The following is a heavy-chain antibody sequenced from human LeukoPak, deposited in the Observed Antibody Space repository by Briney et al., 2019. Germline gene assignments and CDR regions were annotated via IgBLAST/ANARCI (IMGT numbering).Heavy chain of an antibody. J-gene: IGHJ4*02. CDR1: GDSVSSNSAA. D-gene: IGHD3-3*01. CDR2: TYYRSKWYN. Sequence: SQTLSLTCAIPGDSVSSNSAAWNWIRQSPSRGLEWLGRTYYRSKWYNDYAVSVKSRITINPDTSKNQFSLQLNSVTPEDTAVYYCARVGLDFWSGYSSFDYWGQGTLVTVSS. CDR3: ARVGLDFWSGYSSFDY. V-gene: IGHV6-1*01.